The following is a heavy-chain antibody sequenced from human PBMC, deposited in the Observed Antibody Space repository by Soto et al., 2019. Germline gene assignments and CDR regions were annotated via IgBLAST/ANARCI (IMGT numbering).Heavy chain of an antibody. V-gene: IGHV3-30*18. J-gene: IGHJ6*01. CDR2: VSYDGNHK. CDR1: GFTFRSFG. D-gene: IGHD6-13*01. Sequence: QVQLVESGGGVIQPGTSLILSCGSSGFTFRSFGMYWVRQAPGKGLEWVAVVSYDGNHKYYADSVKGRFTVSRDNAKNMLYLQMNSLRGEDTAVYYCAKDVGQQLDLNYGMDVW. CDR3: AKDVGQQLDLNYGMDV.